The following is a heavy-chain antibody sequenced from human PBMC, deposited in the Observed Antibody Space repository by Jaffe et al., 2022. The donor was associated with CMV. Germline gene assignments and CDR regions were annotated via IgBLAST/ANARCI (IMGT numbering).Heavy chain of an antibody. CDR1: GFTFSDYG. J-gene: IGHJ2*01. Sequence: QVQLVESGGGVVQSGRSLRLSCVASGFTFSDYGMHWVRQAPGKGLEWVAMIYYDGSNDYYADSVKGRFTISRDNSKNTLYLQLTSLRAEDTAVYYCGRDSKSLGGGTYYNWYIDVWGRGTLVTVSA. CDR2: IYYDGSND. D-gene: IGHD3-16*01. CDR3: GRDSKSLGGGTYYNWYIDV. V-gene: IGHV3-33*01.